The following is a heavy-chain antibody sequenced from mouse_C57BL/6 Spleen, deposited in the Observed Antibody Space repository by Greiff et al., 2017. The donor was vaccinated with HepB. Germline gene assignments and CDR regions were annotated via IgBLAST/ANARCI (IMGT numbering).Heavy chain of an antibody. Sequence: VQLQQPGAELVRPGSSVKLSCKASGYTFTSYWMHWVKQRPIQGLEWIGNIDPSDSETHYNQKFKDKATLTVDKSSSTAYMQLSSLTSEDSAVYYCARRPHYYGSSYGSAMDYWGQGTSVTVSS. CDR1: GYTFTSYW. CDR3: ARRPHYYGSSYGSAMDY. D-gene: IGHD1-1*01. J-gene: IGHJ4*01. V-gene: IGHV1-52*01. CDR2: IDPSDSET.